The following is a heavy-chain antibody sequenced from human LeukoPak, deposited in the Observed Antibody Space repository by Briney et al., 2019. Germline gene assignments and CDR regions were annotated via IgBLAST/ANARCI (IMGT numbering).Heavy chain of an antibody. Sequence: GRSLRLSCAASGFTFSSYAMHWVRQAPGKGLEWVAVISYDGSNKYYADSVKGRFTISRDNSKNTVYLQMNSLRDEDTAVYYCAKHDPGFDYWGQGTPVTVSS. J-gene: IGHJ4*02. CDR3: AKHDPGFDY. V-gene: IGHV3-30*04. CDR2: ISYDGSNK. CDR1: GFTFSSYA.